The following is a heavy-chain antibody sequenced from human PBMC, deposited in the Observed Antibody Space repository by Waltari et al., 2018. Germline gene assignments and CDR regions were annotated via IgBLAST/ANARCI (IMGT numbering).Heavy chain of an antibody. CDR3: AREGSLYSSTGGWIGP. CDR1: NGSLNHPY. V-gene: IGHV4-59*11. CDR2: INQITGDT. J-gene: IGHJ5*01. D-gene: IGHD2-2*01. Sequence: QVHLQESGPGLVKPSETLSLTCTVSNGSLNHPYWSWIRQPPGKRMEWIGWINQITGDTNYNPSLESRVIISSDISKNQFSLKLTSVTAADTAIYYCAREGSLYSSTGGWIGPWGQGMLVTVSS.